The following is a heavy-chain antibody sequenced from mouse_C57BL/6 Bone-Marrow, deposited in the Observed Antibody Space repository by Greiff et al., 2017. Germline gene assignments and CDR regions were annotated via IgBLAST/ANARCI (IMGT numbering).Heavy chain of an antibody. J-gene: IGHJ3*01. CDR1: GYTFTSYW. Sequence: QVQLQQSGAELVKPGASVKLSCTASGYTFTSYWMHWVKQRPGQGLEWIGMIHPNSGSTNYNEKFKSTATLTVDKSSSTAYMQLSSLTSEDSAVYYCARPHYYGSSYGFAYWGQGTLVTVSA. V-gene: IGHV1-64*01. CDR3: ARPHYYGSSYGFAY. CDR2: IHPNSGST. D-gene: IGHD1-1*01.